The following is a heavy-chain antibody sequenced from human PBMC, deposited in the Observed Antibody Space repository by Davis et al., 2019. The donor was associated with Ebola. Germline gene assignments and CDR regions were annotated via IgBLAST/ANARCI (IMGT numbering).Heavy chain of an antibody. CDR1: GFTFRAYD. CDR2: IGIAGDT. V-gene: IGHV3-13*01. CDR3: VRDPSGRGLDG. Sequence: PGGSLRLSCAASGFTFRAYDMCWVRQVTGEGLEWVSGIGIAGDTNYSGSAKGRFTISRENAKNSVYLQMNSLRDEDTAVYYCVRDPSGRGLDGWGQGTTVTVSS. D-gene: IGHD3-10*01. J-gene: IGHJ6*02.